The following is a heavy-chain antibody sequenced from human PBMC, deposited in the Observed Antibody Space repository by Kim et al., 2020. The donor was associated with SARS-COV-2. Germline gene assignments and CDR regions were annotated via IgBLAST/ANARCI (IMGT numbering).Heavy chain of an antibody. D-gene: IGHD7-27*01. CDR1: RFTFTNYW. J-gene: IGHJ4*02. V-gene: IGHV3-7*01. CDR3: GRGSGEWGDY. Sequence: GGSLRLSCAASRFTFTNYWMNWVRQAPGKGLEWVANIKEDGSEKYYVDSVKGRFTISRDNAKNSLYLQMNSLRAEDTAVYYCGRGSGEWGDYWGEGTLVT. CDR2: IKEDGSEK.